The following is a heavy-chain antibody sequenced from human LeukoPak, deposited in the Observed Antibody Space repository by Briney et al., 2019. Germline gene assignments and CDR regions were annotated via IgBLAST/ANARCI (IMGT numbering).Heavy chain of an antibody. CDR1: GGSISSSGYY. CDR3: ASEDEYSSSSRDY. CDR2: IYYSGST. D-gene: IGHD6-6*01. V-gene: IGHV4-39*01. Sequence: SETLSLTCSVSGGSISSSGYYWGWIRQPPGKGLEWIGSIYYSGSTYYNPSLKSRVTISVDTSKNQFSLKLSSVTAADTAVYYCASEDEYSSSSRDYWGQGTLVTVSS. J-gene: IGHJ4*02.